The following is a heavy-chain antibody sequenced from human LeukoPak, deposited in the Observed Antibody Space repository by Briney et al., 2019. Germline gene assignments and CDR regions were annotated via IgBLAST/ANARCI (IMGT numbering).Heavy chain of an antibody. J-gene: IGHJ4*02. CDR1: GYTFTGYY. CDR2: FDPEDGET. V-gene: IGHV1-24*01. Sequence: ASVKVSCKASGYTFTGYYMHWVRQAPGKGLEWMGGFDPEDGETIYAQKFQGRVTMTEDTSTDTAYIELSSLRSEDTAVYYCATGRYGSWYGDYWGQGTLVTVSS. CDR3: ATGRYGSWYGDY. D-gene: IGHD6-13*01.